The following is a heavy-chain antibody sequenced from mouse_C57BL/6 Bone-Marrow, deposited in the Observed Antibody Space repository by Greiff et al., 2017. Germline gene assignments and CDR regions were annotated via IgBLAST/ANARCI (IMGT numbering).Heavy chain of an antibody. Sequence: QVQLQQPGAELVKPGASVKMSCKASGYTFTSYWITWVKQRPGQGLEWIGDIYPTSGRTNYNEKFKSKAILTVDTSSNKAYMQLSSLTAEDSAVCYWSRSGPLCQSFYYWGQGTTRTVSS. V-gene: IGHV1-55*01. J-gene: IGHJ2*01. CDR1: GYTFTSYW. CDR3: SRSGPLCQSFYY. CDR2: IYPTSGRT. D-gene: IGHD6-1*01.